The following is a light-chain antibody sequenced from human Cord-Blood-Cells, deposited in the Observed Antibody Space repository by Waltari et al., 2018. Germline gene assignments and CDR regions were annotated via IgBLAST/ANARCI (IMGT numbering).Light chain of an antibody. CDR2: GNS. J-gene: IGLJ3*02. CDR1: SSNIGAGYD. V-gene: IGLV1-40*01. Sequence: QSVLTQPPPVSGAPGQRVTISCTGSSSNIGAGYDVHWYQQLPGTAPKLLIYGNSNRPSGVPDRFSGSKSGTSASLAITGLQAEDEADYYCQSYDSRLRVFGGGTKLTVL. CDR3: QSYDSRLRV.